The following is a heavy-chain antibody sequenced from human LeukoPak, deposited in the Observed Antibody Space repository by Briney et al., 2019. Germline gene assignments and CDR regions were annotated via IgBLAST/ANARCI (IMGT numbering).Heavy chain of an antibody. CDR2: ISSSSSYI. CDR3: ARVGVPAAIDYYYYYYMDV. J-gene: IGHJ6*03. V-gene: IGHV3-21*01. Sequence: PGGSLRLSCAASGFTFSSYSMNWVRQAAGKGLEWVSSISSSSSYIYYADSVKGRFTISRDNAKNSLYLQMNSLRAEDTAVYYCARVGVPAAIDYYYYYYMDVWGKGTTVTVSS. CDR1: GFTFSSYS. D-gene: IGHD2-2*02.